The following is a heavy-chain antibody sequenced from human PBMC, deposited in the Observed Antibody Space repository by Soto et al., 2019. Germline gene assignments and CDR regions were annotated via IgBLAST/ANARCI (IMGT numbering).Heavy chain of an antibody. V-gene: IGHV3-66*01. Sequence: GGSLRLSCAASGFTVSSNYMSWVRQAPGKGLEWVSVIYSGGSTYYADSVKGRFTISRDNSKNTLYLQMNSLRAEDTAVYYCARDLMAARRAFRFDYWGQGTLVTVSS. D-gene: IGHD6-6*01. CDR1: GFTVSSNY. J-gene: IGHJ4*02. CDR3: ARDLMAARRAFRFDY. CDR2: IYSGGST.